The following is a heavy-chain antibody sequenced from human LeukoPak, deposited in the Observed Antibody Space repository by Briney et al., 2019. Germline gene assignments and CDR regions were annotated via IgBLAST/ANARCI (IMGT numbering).Heavy chain of an antibody. J-gene: IGHJ4*02. D-gene: IGHD3-22*01. Sequence: GGSLRLSCAASGFTFSSYSMHWVRQAPGKGLEWVAVIWYDGSNKYYADSVKGRFTISRDNSKNTLYLQMNSLRAEDTAVYYCARDVYDSSGHYYFDYWGQGTLVTVSS. CDR2: IWYDGSNK. CDR3: ARDVYDSSGHYYFDY. CDR1: GFTFSSYS. V-gene: IGHV3-33*08.